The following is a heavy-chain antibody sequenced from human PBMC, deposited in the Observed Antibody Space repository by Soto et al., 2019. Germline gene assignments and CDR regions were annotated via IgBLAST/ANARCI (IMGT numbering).Heavy chain of an antibody. CDR3: AKDRGGFARGWEYYDF. CDR2: ISASGGST. CDR1: GFAFSSYT. J-gene: IGHJ4*02. V-gene: IGHV3-23*01. D-gene: IGHD6-19*01. Sequence: GGSLRLSCAASGFAFSSYTMSWVRQTPGKGLEWVSSISASGGSTYYGDSLKGRFTISRDNSKDTLNLHIKSLGVEDSAVYYCAKDRGGFARGWEYYDFWGQGTQVTVSS.